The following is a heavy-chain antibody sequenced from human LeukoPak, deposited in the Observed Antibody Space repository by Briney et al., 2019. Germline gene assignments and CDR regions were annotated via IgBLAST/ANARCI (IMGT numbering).Heavy chain of an antibody. CDR3: ARYGLGAHAFDI. V-gene: IGHV3-66*01. CDR1: GFTVSSNY. D-gene: IGHD3/OR15-3a*01. J-gene: IGHJ3*02. CDR2: IYSGGST. Sequence: PGGSLRLSCAASGFTVSSNYMNWVRQAPGKGLEWVSVIYSGGSTYYADSVKGRFTISRDNSKNTLYLQMNRLRAEDTAVYYCARYGLGAHAFDICGQGTMVTVSS.